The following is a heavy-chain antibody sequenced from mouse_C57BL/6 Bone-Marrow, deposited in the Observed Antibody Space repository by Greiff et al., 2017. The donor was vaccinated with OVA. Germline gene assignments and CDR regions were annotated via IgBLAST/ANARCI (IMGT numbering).Heavy chain of an antibody. Sequence: EVNVVESGGGLVQSGRSLRLSCATSGFTFSDFYMEWVRQAPGKGLEWIAASRNKANDYTTEYSASVKGRFIVSRDTSQSILYLQMNALRAEDTAIYYCARDELTAPFAYWGQGTLVTVSA. CDR3: ARDELTAPFAY. D-gene: IGHD4-1*01. V-gene: IGHV7-1*01. J-gene: IGHJ3*01. CDR1: GFTFSDFY. CDR2: SRNKANDYTT.